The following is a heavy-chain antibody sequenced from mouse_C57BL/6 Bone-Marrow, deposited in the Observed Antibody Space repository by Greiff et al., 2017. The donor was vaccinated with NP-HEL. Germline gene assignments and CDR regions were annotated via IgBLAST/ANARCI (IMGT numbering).Heavy chain of an antibody. V-gene: IGHV1-69*01. CDR2: IDPSDSYT. CDR1: GYTFTSYW. CDR3: AREGVLLWLRYAMDY. Sequence: VQLQQPGAELVMPGASVKLSCKASGYTFTSYWMHWVKQRPGQGLEWIGEIDPSDSYTNYNQKFKGKSTLTVDKSSSTAYMQLSSLTSEDSAVYYCAREGVLLWLRYAMDYWGQGTSVTVSS. D-gene: IGHD2-2*01. J-gene: IGHJ4*01.